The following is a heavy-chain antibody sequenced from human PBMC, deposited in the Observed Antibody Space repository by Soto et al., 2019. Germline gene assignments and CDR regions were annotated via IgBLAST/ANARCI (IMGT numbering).Heavy chain of an antibody. CDR2: INHSGST. CDR1: GGSFSGYY. J-gene: IGHJ4*02. V-gene: IGHV4-34*01. Sequence: PSETLSLTCAVYGGSFSGYYWSWIRQPPGKGLEWIGEINHSGSTNYNPSLKSRVTISVDTSKNQFSLKLSSVTAADTAVYYCARGRIAAAGQFDYWGQGTLVTVS. D-gene: IGHD6-13*01. CDR3: ARGRIAAAGQFDY.